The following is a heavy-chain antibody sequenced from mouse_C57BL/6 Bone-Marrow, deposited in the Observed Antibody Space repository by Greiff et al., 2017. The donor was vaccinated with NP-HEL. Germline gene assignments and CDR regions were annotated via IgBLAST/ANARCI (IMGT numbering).Heavy chain of an antibody. CDR2: IYPGDGDT. V-gene: IGHV1-82*01. D-gene: IGHD1-1*01. CDR3: ARSGHIYYYGSSPYYFDY. CDR1: GYAFSSSW. J-gene: IGHJ2*01. Sequence: QVQLKQSGPELVKPGASVKISCKASGYAFSSSWMNWVKQRPGKGLEWIGRIYPGDGDTNYNGKFKGKATLTADKSSSTAYMQLSSLTSEDSAVYFCARSGHIYYYGSSPYYFDYWGQGTTLTVSS.